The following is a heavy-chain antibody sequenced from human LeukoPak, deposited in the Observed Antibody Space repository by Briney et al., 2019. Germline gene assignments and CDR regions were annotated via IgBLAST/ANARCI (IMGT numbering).Heavy chain of an antibody. CDR2: ISSSGSTI. V-gene: IGHV3-48*03. J-gene: IGHJ3*02. CDR3: ARGAHAFDI. Sequence: GGSLRLSCAASGFTFSSYEMNWVRQAAGKGLEWVSYISSSGSTIYYADSVKRRFTISRDNAKNSLYLQMNSLRAEDTAVYYCARGAHAFDIWGQGTMVTVSS. CDR1: GFTFSSYE.